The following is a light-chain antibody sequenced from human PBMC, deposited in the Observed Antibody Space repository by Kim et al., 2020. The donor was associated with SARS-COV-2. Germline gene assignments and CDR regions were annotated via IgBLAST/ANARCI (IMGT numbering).Light chain of an antibody. J-gene: IGLJ2*01. Sequence: GQTVTIICAGERLGENDATWYQLRPSHSPLLVIYEDKKRPSGIPERFSGSISGDTATLTISGTQAMDEADYYCQAWDKHTVIFGGGTQLTVL. CDR2: EDK. CDR1: RLGEND. V-gene: IGLV3-1*01. CDR3: QAWDKHTVI.